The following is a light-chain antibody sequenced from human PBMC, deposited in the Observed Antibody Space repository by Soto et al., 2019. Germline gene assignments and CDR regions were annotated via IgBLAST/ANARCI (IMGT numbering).Light chain of an antibody. V-gene: IGLV2-14*01. CDR1: SSDVGGYNH. Sequence: QSALTQPASVSGSPGQSITISCTGTSSDVGGYNHVSWYQQHPGKAPKLMIYDVSNRPSGVSNRFSGSKSGNTASLTICGLQAEDEADFYCSSYTSRNTVVFGGGTKVTVL. CDR3: SSYTSRNTVV. J-gene: IGLJ2*01. CDR2: DVS.